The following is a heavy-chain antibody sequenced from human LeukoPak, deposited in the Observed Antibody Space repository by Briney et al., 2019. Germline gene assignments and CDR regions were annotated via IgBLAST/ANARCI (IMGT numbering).Heavy chain of an antibody. CDR3: VYDYIWGSYRSAYYFDY. J-gene: IGHJ4*02. CDR1: GFTFSSYA. Sequence: PGGSLRLSCAASGFTFSSYATSWVRQAPGKGLEWVSAISGSGGSTYYADSVKGRFTISRDNSKNTLYLQMNSLRAEDTAVYYCVYDYIWGSYRSAYYFDYWGQGTLVTVSS. CDR2: ISGSGGST. D-gene: IGHD3-16*02. V-gene: IGHV3-23*01.